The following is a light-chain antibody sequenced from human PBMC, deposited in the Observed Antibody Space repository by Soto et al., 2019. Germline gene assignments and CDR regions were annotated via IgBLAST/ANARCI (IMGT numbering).Light chain of an antibody. CDR3: CSFAGSNSWV. CDR1: SSDVGTYDL. J-gene: IGLJ3*02. CDR2: EAT. V-gene: IGLV2-23*01. Sequence: QSVLTQPASVSGSPGQSITISCTGSSSDVGTYDLVSWYQHHPGAAPKLMIYEATRRPSGISNRFSGSKSGNTASLTISGLQAEDEADYYCCSFAGSNSWVFGGGTKLTV.